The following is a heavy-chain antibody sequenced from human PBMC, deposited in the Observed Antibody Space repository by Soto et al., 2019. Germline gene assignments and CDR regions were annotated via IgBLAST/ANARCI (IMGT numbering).Heavy chain of an antibody. D-gene: IGHD5-12*01. Sequence: PGGSLRLSCAASGFTFSYYGIHWVRQAPGKGLEWVAVLWYDGSNKYYADSVKGRFTISRDNSENTLYLPMNNPRAEDTAVYYCARDNGIYSGYDDGFDYWGQGTLVTVSS. J-gene: IGHJ4*02. CDR2: LWYDGSNK. CDR3: ARDNGIYSGYDDGFDY. CDR1: GFTFSYYG. V-gene: IGHV3-33*01.